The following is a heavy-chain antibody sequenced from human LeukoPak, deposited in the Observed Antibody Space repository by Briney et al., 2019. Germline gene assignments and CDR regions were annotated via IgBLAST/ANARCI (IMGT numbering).Heavy chain of an antibody. CDR3: ARDKGGSSSTPYYFDF. CDR1: GFTFSSYW. Sequence: PGGSLRLSCAASGFTFSSYWMSWVRQAPGKGLEWVANIKQDGSEKYYVNSVKGRFTISRDNAKNSLYLQMNSLRAEDTAVYYCARDKGGSSSTPYYFDFWGQGTLVTVSS. V-gene: IGHV3-7*01. CDR2: IKQDGSEK. J-gene: IGHJ4*02. D-gene: IGHD2-15*01.